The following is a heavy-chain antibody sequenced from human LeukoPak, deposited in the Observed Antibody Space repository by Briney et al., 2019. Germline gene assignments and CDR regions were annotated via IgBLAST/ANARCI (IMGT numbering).Heavy chain of an antibody. J-gene: IGHJ4*02. CDR3: ARENDYGPGSYTDY. Sequence: GGSLRLSCAAFGFSFSSYEMNWVRQAPGKGLEWVSYTSTSASVTYYAESVKGRFTISRDNAENSLYLQMNSLRAEDTAVYYCARENDYGPGSYTDYWGQGTLVTVSS. CDR1: GFSFSSYE. D-gene: IGHD3-10*01. CDR2: TSTSASVT. V-gene: IGHV3-48*03.